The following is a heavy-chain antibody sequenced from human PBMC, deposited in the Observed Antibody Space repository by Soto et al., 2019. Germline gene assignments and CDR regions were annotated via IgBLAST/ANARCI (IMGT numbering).Heavy chain of an antibody. CDR2: IYYSGNT. J-gene: IGHJ6*02. CDR3: AREYQLHYGLDA. Sequence: SETLSLTCTVSCGSLSNYYWTWIRQPPGKGPEWIGYIYYSGNTNYNPSLKSRVTISLDTSKNQFSLNLNSVTAADTAVYFCAREYQLHYGLDAWGRGTTVTVSS. D-gene: IGHD2-2*01. CDR1: CGSLSNYY. V-gene: IGHV4-59*01.